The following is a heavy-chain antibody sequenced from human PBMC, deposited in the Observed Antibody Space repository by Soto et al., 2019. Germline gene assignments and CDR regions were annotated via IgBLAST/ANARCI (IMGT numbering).Heavy chain of an antibody. CDR3: ARHYDFWSARFVY. CDR1: GGSISSSSYY. Sequence: PSETLSLTCTVSGGSISSSSYYWGWIRQPPGKGLEWIGSIYYSGSTYYNPSLKSRVTISVDTSKNQFSLKLSSVTAADTAVYYCARHYDFWSARFVYWGQGTLVTVSS. V-gene: IGHV4-39*01. CDR2: IYYSGST. D-gene: IGHD3-3*01. J-gene: IGHJ4*02.